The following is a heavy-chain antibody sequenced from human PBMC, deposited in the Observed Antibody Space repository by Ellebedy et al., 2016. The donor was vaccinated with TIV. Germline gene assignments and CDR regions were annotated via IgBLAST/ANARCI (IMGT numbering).Heavy chain of an antibody. J-gene: IGHJ6*02. Sequence: GESLKISCKGSGYSFTSYWISWVRQMPGKGLEWMGRIDPSDSYTNYSPSFQGHVTISADKSISTAYLQWSSLKASDTAMYYCARSVVPAAMYYYYGMDVWGQGTTVTVSS. D-gene: IGHD2-2*01. CDR1: GYSFTSYW. V-gene: IGHV5-10-1*01. CDR2: IDPSDSYT. CDR3: ARSVVPAAMYYYYGMDV.